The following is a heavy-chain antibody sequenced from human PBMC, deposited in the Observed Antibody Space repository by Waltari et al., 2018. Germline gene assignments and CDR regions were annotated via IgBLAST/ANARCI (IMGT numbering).Heavy chain of an antibody. V-gene: IGHV4-61*02. CDR2: IYTSGST. CDR1: GGSISSGSYY. D-gene: IGHD3-9*01. Sequence: QVQLQESGPGLVKPSQTLSLTCPVSGGSISSGSYYWSWIRQPAGKGLEWIGRIYTSGSTNYNPSLKSRVTISVDTSKNQFSLKLSSVTAADTAVYYCARGGVSPLTGYFQYYFDYWGQGTLVTVSS. J-gene: IGHJ4*02. CDR3: ARGGVSPLTGYFQYYFDY.